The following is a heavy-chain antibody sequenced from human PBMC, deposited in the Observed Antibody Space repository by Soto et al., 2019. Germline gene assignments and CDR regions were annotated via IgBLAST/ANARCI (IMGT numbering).Heavy chain of an antibody. D-gene: IGHD1-1*01. CDR3: ARDSVLATGTTGDDY. J-gene: IGHJ4*02. Sequence: PSETLSLTCTVSGGSISSGDYYWSWIRQPPGKGLEWIGYIYYSGSTYYNPSLKSRVTISVDTSKNQFSLKLSSVTAADTAVYYCARDSVLATGTTGDDYWGQGTLVPSPQ. CDR2: IYYSGST. V-gene: IGHV4-30-4*01. CDR1: GGSISSGDYY.